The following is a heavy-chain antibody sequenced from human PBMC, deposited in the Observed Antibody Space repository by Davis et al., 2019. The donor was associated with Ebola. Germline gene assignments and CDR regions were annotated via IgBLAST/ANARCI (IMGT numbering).Heavy chain of an antibody. CDR3: ARLLMIQGVSGQGFDV. V-gene: IGHV1-8*01. Sequence: APVKVSCKASGYTFTNSDINWVRQATGQGLEWMGWMNPNSGDTGYAQKFQGRVTMSRNTSINTAYMELRSLRSEDTAVYYCARLLMIQGVSGQGFDVWGQGTTVTVSS. CDR2: MNPNSGDT. D-gene: IGHD3-10*01. J-gene: IGHJ6*02. CDR1: GYTFTNSD.